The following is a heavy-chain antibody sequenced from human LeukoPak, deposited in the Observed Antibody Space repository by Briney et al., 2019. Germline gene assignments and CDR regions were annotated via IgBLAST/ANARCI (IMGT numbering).Heavy chain of an antibody. Sequence: SETLSLTCTVSGGSISSYYWSWIRQPPGKGMEWIGYIYYSGSTNYNPSLKSRVTISVDTSNNQFSLKLSSVTAADTAVYYCASTYNSSPSFDYWGQGTRVTVSS. V-gene: IGHV4-59*08. CDR1: GGSISSYY. D-gene: IGHD6-19*01. J-gene: IGHJ4*02. CDR2: IYYSGST. CDR3: ASTYNSSPSFDY.